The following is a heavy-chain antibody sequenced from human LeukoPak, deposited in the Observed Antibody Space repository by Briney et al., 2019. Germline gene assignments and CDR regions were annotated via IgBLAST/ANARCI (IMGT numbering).Heavy chain of an antibody. CDR2: IIPIFGTA. J-gene: IGHJ4*02. CDR3: ARASDCSGGSCPISY. Sequence: GASVKVSCKASGGTFSSYAISWVRQAPGQGLEWMGRIIPIFGTANYAQKLQGRVTITTDESTSTAYMELSSLRSEDTAVYYCARASDCSGGSCPISYWGQGTLVTVSS. CDR1: GGTFSSYA. V-gene: IGHV1-69*05. D-gene: IGHD2-15*01.